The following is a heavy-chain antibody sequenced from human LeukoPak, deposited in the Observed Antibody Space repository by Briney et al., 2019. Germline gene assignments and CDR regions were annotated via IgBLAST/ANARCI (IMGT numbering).Heavy chain of an antibody. D-gene: IGHD2-2*01. V-gene: IGHV1-8*01. J-gene: IGHJ5*02. CDR1: GYTFTTYD. CDR2: MNPNSGTT. CDR3: ARGYCPTPTCYSDNWFDP. Sequence: ASVKVSCKASGYTFTTYDINWVRQAPGQGPEWMGWMNPNSGTTGYAQKFQGRVTMTRDTSTSTAYMELSSRRSEDTAVYYCARGYCPTPTCYSDNWFDPWGQGTLVTVSS.